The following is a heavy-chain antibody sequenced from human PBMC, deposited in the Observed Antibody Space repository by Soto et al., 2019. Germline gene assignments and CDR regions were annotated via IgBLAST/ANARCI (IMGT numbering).Heavy chain of an antibody. V-gene: IGHV4-4*02. J-gene: IGHJ6*02. CDR1: GGSISSSNW. Sequence: SETLSLTCAVSGGSISSSNWWSWVRQPPGKGLEWIGEIYHSGSTNYNPSLKSRVTISVDKSKNQFSLKLSSVTAADTAVYYCARGPSGGIVVVVAATVSYYYYYYGMDVWGQGTTVTVSS. CDR2: IYHSGST. D-gene: IGHD2-15*01. CDR3: ARGPSGGIVVVVAATVSYYYYYYGMDV.